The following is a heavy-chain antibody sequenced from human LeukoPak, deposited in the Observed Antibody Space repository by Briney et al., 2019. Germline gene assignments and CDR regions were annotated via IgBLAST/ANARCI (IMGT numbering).Heavy chain of an antibody. CDR1: GFTFSAYW. D-gene: IGHD2-2*01. V-gene: IGHV3-7*04. J-gene: IGHJ4*02. Sequence: GGSLRLSCAASGFTFSAYWMSWVRQAPGKGLNWVANIKQDGSEKYYVDSVKGRFTISRDNAKNSLYLQMNSLRVEDTAVFYCARGYCSRTSCEDFDYWGQGTLVTVSS. CDR2: IKQDGSEK. CDR3: ARGYCSRTSCEDFDY.